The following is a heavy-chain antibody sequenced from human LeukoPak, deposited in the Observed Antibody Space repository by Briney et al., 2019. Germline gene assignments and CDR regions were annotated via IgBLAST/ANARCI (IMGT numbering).Heavy chain of an antibody. CDR1: GFTFSSYW. CDR2: IKQDGSEK. Sequence: PGGSLRLSCAASGFTFSSYWMSWVRQAPGKGLEWVANIKQDGSEKYYVDSVKGRFTISRDNAKNSLYLQMNSLRAEDTAVYYCAREVPYYYDSSGSLNAFDIWGQGTMVTVSS. CDR3: AREVPYYYDSSGSLNAFDI. J-gene: IGHJ3*02. D-gene: IGHD3-22*01. V-gene: IGHV3-7*01.